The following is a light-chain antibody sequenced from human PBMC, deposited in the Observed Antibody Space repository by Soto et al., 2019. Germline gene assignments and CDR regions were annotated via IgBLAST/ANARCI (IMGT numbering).Light chain of an antibody. Sequence: DFVMTQSPDSLAVSLGERATINCKSTHCVLSSSDNRNYLAWFQQNPGQPPKFIMYWASARTSGVPNRFSDGGSGTDFTLTISSLQAEDVAVYYCQQYHSDPITFGQGTRLENK. V-gene: IGKV4-1*01. J-gene: IGKJ5*01. CDR1: HCVLSSSDNRNY. CDR2: WAS. CDR3: QQYHSDPIT.